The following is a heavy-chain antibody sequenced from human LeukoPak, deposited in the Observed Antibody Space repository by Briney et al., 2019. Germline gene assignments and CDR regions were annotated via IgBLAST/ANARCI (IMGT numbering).Heavy chain of an antibody. Sequence: SVKVSCKASGGTFSSYAISWVRQAPGQGLEWMGGIIPIFGTANYAQKFQGRVTITADKSTSTAYMELRSLRSDDTAVYYCARGDYGDSPDYWGQGTLVTVSS. D-gene: IGHD4-17*01. CDR2: IIPIFGTA. V-gene: IGHV1-69*06. CDR3: ARGDYGDSPDY. J-gene: IGHJ4*02. CDR1: GGTFSSYA.